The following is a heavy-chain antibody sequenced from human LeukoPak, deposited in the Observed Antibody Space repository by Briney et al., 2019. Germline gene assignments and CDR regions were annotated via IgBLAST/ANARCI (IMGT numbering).Heavy chain of an antibody. D-gene: IGHD3-22*01. CDR2: ISGSGGST. V-gene: IGHV3-23*01. Sequence: GRSLRLSCVTSGFTFSSYAFHWVRQPPGKGLEWVSAISGSGGSTYYADSVKGRFTISRDNSKNTLFLQMNSLRADDTAVYYCAKDSSAYYYARGFDYWGQGILVTVSS. CDR3: AKDSSAYYYARGFDY. J-gene: IGHJ4*02. CDR1: GFTFSSYA.